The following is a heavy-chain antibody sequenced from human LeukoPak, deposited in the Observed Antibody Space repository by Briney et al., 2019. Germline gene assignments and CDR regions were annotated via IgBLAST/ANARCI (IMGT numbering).Heavy chain of an antibody. CDR3: ARRSSGWFDY. CDR2: IYYSGST. D-gene: IGHD6-19*01. Sequence: SGTLSLTCTVSGGSISSSSYYWGWIRQPPGKGLEWIGSIYYSGSTYYNPSLKSQVTISVDTSKNQFSLKLSSVTAADTAVYYCARRSSGWFDYWGQGTLVTVSS. CDR1: GGSISSSSYY. V-gene: IGHV4-39*01. J-gene: IGHJ4*02.